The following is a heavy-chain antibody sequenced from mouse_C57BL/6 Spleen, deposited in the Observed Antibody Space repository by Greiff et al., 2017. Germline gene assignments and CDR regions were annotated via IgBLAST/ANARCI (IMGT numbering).Heavy chain of an antibody. V-gene: IGHV1-80*01. CDR3: ARFYYYGSSYEDY. Sequence: QVHVKQSGAELVKPGASVKISCKASGYAFSSYWMNWVKQRPGKGLEWIGQIYPGDGDTNYNGKFKGKATLTADKSSSTAYMQLSSLTSEDSAVYFCARFYYYGSSYEDYWGQGTTLTVSS. J-gene: IGHJ2*01. D-gene: IGHD1-1*01. CDR1: GYAFSSYW. CDR2: IYPGDGDT.